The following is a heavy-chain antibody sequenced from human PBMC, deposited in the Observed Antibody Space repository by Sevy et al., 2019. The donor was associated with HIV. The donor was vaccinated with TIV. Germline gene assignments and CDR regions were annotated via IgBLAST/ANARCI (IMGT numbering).Heavy chain of an antibody. Sequence: ASVKVSCKASGYTFTSYYMHWVRQAPGQGLEWMGIINPSGGSTSYAQKFQGRVTMTRDTSTGTVYMELSSLRSEDTAVYYCARDYDSSGYYDFWYYYGMDVWGQGTTVTVSS. CDR2: INPSGGST. V-gene: IGHV1-46*01. J-gene: IGHJ6*02. CDR3: ARDYDSSGYYDFWYYYGMDV. D-gene: IGHD3-22*01. CDR1: GYTFTSYY.